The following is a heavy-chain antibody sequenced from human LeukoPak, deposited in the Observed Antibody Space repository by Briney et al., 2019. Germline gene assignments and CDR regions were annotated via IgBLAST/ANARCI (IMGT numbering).Heavy chain of an antibody. Sequence: ASVKVSCKASRYTFTGYYMHWVRQAPGQGLEWMAWINPNSGGTNYAQKFQGRVTMTRDTSISTAYMELSRLRSDDTAVYYCARSYRIAAAGTYFGYWGQGTLVTVSS. V-gene: IGHV1-2*02. CDR2: INPNSGGT. CDR3: ARSYRIAAAGTYFGY. CDR1: RYTFTGYY. D-gene: IGHD6-13*01. J-gene: IGHJ4*02.